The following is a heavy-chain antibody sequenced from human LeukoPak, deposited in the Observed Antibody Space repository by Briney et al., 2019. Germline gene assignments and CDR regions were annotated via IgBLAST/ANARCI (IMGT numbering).Heavy chain of an antibody. V-gene: IGHV4-38-2*01. CDR2: IYHSGST. CDR1: GYSISSGYY. J-gene: IGHJ4*02. D-gene: IGHD5-18*01. CDR3: ARYSVDTAMAD. Sequence: TETLSLTCAVSGYSISSGYYWGWIRQPPGKGLEWIGSIYHSGSTYYNPPLKSRVTISVDTSKNQFSLKLSSVTAADTAVYYCARYSVDTAMADWGQGTLVTVSS.